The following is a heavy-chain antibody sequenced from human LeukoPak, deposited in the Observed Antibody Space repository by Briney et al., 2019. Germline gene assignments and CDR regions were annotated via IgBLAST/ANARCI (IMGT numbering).Heavy chain of an antibody. J-gene: IGHJ5*02. CDR1: GYTFTGYY. Sequence: GASVKVSCKASGYTFTGYYMHWVRQAPGQGLEWMGWINPNSGGTNYAQKFQGRVTMTRDTSISTAYMELGRLRSDDTAVYYCARDRITMVRGANGSWFDPWGQGTLVTVSS. CDR2: INPNSGGT. D-gene: IGHD3-10*01. V-gene: IGHV1-2*02. CDR3: ARDRITMVRGANGSWFDP.